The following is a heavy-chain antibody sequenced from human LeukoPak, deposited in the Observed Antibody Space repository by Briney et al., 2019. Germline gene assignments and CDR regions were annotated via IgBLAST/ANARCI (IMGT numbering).Heavy chain of an antibody. Sequence: AGGSLRLSCAASGFTFSSYGMSRVRQAPGKGLEWVSSISSSGGSTYSADSVKGRFIISRDNSKNTLYLQMNSLRAEDTAVYYCAKERCSSTSCQYYFDYWGQGTLVTVSS. CDR1: GFTFSSYG. CDR2: ISSSGGST. V-gene: IGHV3-23*01. J-gene: IGHJ4*02. D-gene: IGHD2-2*01. CDR3: AKERCSSTSCQYYFDY.